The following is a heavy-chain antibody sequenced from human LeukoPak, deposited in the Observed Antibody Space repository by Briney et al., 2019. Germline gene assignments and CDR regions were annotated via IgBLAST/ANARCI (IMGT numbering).Heavy chain of an antibody. D-gene: IGHD1-7*01. CDR3: ATARNFRFEY. CDR1: GFTFSSYW. J-gene: IGHJ4*02. CDR2: MNGEGTTI. V-gene: IGHV3-74*01. Sequence: GGSLRLSCAASGFTFSSYWMHWVRQAPGKGLMRVSRMNGEGTTIDYADSVKGRFTVSRDYAKNTLFLQMNNLRTEDTAPYFCATARNFRFEYWGQGSLVIVSA.